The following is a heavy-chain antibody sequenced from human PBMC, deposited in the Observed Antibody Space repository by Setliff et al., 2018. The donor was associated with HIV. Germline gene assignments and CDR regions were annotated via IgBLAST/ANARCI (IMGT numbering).Heavy chain of an antibody. V-gene: IGHV3-23*01. D-gene: IGHD4-17*01. Sequence: PGESLKISCAASGFTFRSYALSWVRQAPGKGLEWVSTISDSGGSTYYADSVKGRFTISRDNSKNTLYLQMNTLRAEDTAVYYCVKRGGYADTPGDPGSIGYWGQGTLVTVS. J-gene: IGHJ4*02. CDR3: VKRGGYADTPGDPGSIGY. CDR2: ISDSGGST. CDR1: GFTFRSYA.